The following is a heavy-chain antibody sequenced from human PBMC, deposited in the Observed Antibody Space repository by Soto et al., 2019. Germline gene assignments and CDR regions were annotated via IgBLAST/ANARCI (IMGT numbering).Heavy chain of an antibody. CDR1: GWCFSGYY. Sequence: SESLSLTCAVYGWCFSGYYWSWIRQPPGKGLEWIGEINHSGSTNYNPSLKSRVTISVDTSKNQFSLKLSSVTAADTAVYYCARGTRRRYYYYGMDVWGQGTTVTVFS. CDR3: ARGTRRRYYYYGMDV. J-gene: IGHJ6*02. V-gene: IGHV4-34*01. CDR2: INHSGST.